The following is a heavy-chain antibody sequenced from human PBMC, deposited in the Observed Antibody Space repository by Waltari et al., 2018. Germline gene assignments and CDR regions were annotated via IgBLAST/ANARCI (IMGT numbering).Heavy chain of an antibody. CDR1: GYRFTDYY. Sequence: EVQLLQSGTELKKPGSTVKISCQVSGYRFTDYYIHWVQQAPGKGPQWMGLVDPEDGETIDADRIQGRVTITADTSTETAFMELSSLTSDDTAVYYCVTALGDRSSASRPFDVWGLGTLITVSS. J-gene: IGHJ3*01. CDR3: VTALGDRSSASRPFDV. V-gene: IGHV1-69-2*01. CDR2: VDPEDGET. D-gene: IGHD3-22*01.